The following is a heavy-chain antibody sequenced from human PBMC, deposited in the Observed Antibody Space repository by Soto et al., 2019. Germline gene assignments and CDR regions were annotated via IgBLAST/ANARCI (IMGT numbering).Heavy chain of an antibody. CDR3: TRDQGGSYDSWFDP. CDR1: FSFSMYS. D-gene: IGHD1-26*01. CDR2: ISSGSAFI. Sequence: EVQVVESGGGLVKPGGSLRLSCNFSFSMYSMDWVRQAPGKGLEWVASISSGSAFIKYADSVKGRFTISRDNGKKSMSMQMVSLRIGGTGMYYFTRDQGGSYDSWFDPWGRGTLVTVSS. J-gene: IGHJ5*02. V-gene: IGHV3-21*01.